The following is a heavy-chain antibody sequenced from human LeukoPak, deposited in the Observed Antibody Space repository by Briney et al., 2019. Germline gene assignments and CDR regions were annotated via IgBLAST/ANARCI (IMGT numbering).Heavy chain of an antibody. V-gene: IGHV1-2*02. Sequence: EASVKVSCKASGYTFTGYYMHWVRQAPGQGLEWMGWINPNSGGTNYAQKFQGRVNMTRDTSISTAYMEVSRLRSDDTAVYYCARDHGLKAYCGGDCYRNYYYYYMDVWGKGTTVTISS. D-gene: IGHD2-21*02. CDR1: GYTFTGYY. CDR2: INPNSGGT. J-gene: IGHJ6*03. CDR3: ARDHGLKAYCGGDCYRNYYYYYMDV.